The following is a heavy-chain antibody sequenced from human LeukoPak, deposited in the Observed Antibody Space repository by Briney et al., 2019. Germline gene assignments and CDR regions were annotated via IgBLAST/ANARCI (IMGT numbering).Heavy chain of an antibody. CDR3: ATDTSSHDGMDV. J-gene: IGHJ6*02. Sequence: GASVKVSCKVSGYTLTELSMHWVRQAPGKGLEWMGGFDPEDGETIYAQKFLGRVTMTEDTSTDTAYMELSSLRSEDTAVYYCATDTSSHDGMDVWGQGTTVTVSS. CDR1: GYTLTELS. V-gene: IGHV1-24*01. D-gene: IGHD2-2*01. CDR2: FDPEDGET.